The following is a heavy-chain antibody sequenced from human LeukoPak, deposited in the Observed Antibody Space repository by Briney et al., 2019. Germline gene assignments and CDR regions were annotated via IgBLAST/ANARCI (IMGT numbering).Heavy chain of an antibody. D-gene: IGHD6-13*01. J-gene: IGHJ4*02. V-gene: IGHV1-18*01. CDR3: ARQRLGSSWYYFDY. CDR1: GYTFTSYG. CDR2: ISAYNGNT. Sequence: AAVKVSCKASGYTFTSYGISWVRPAPGQGLEWMGWISAYNGNTNYAQKHQGRVTMTTDTSTSTAYMELRSLRSDDTAVYYCARQRLGSSWYYFDYWGQGTLVTVSS.